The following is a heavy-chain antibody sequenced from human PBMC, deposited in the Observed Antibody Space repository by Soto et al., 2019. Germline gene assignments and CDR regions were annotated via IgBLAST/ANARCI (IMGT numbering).Heavy chain of an antibody. V-gene: IGHV3-33*08. CDR3: ARADCTGAYCYSWPFNYGVDV. J-gene: IGHJ6*04. D-gene: IGHD2-15*01. CDR1: GFTFNTYG. CDR2: IWYDGSNK. Sequence: QVQLVESGGGVVQPGGSLRLSCTTSGFTFNTYGMHWVRQAPGKGLEWVAIIWYDGSNKYYADSVKGRFTISRDNSKNTLYLQINSLRAEDTALYYCARADCTGAYCYSWPFNYGVDVWGKGTTVTVSS.